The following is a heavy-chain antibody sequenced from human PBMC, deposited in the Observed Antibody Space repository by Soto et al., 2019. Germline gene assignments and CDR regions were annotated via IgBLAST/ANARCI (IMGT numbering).Heavy chain of an antibody. CDR3: ARRSYNVDIVATAHAAYGMDV. J-gene: IGHJ6*02. CDR1: GGTFSSYA. D-gene: IGHD5-12*01. Sequence: SVKVSCKASGGTFSSYAISWVRQAPGQGLEWMGGIIPIFGTANYAQKFQGRVTITADESTSTAYMELSSLRSEDTAVYYCARRSYNVDIVATAHAAYGMDVWGQGTTVTVSS. CDR2: IIPIFGTA. V-gene: IGHV1-69*13.